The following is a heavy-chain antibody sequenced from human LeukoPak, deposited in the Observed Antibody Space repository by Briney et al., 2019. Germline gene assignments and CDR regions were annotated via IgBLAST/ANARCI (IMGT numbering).Heavy chain of an antibody. Sequence: GGSLRLSCAASGFTFSSYWMSWVRQAPGKGLEWVANIKQDGSEKYYVDSVKGRFTISRDNAKNPLYLQMNSLRAEDTAVYYCARDHWATVTTISAFDIWGQGTMVTVSS. CDR1: GFTFSSYW. D-gene: IGHD4-17*01. V-gene: IGHV3-7*01. J-gene: IGHJ3*02. CDR3: ARDHWATVTTISAFDI. CDR2: IKQDGSEK.